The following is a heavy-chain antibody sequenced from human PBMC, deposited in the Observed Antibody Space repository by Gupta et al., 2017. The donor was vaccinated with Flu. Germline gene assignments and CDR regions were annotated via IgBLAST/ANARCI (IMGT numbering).Heavy chain of an antibody. CDR2: ITHRAST. J-gene: IGHJ5*02. CDR1: GGSISSFGYY. Sequence: QAPLQESGPGLVTPSQTLSLTCTVSGGSISSFGYYWRWLRQPPGTPQDWIGYITHRASTYYNPSLKRRVTRSVDTSKSQFSLKLGSVTSADTALYYGARLNVVVVPAAIGGRGDCFDPWGQGTLVTVSS. CDR3: ARLNVVVVPAAIGGRGDCFDP. D-gene: IGHD2-2*02. V-gene: IGHV4-31*03.